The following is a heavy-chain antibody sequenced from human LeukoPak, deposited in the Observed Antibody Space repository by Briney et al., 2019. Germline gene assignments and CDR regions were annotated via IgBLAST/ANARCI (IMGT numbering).Heavy chain of an antibody. CDR2: INPNSGGT. Sequence: ASVKVSCKASGYTFTGYYMHWVRQAPGQGLEWMVWINPNSGGTNYAQKFQGRVTMTRDTSISTAYMELSRLRSDDTAVYYCARGVGYSYGMNWFDPWGQGTLVTVSS. D-gene: IGHD5-18*01. J-gene: IGHJ5*02. V-gene: IGHV1-2*02. CDR3: ARGVGYSYGMNWFDP. CDR1: GYTFTGYY.